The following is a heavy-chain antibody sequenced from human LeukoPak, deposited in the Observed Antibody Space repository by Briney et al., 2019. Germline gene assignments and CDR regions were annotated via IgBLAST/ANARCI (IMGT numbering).Heavy chain of an antibody. V-gene: IGHV3-30*18. CDR2: ISYDGSNK. CDR3: AKDRDYGDLPAFDY. J-gene: IGHJ4*02. CDR1: GFTFSSYG. Sequence: GGSLRLSCAASGFTFSSYGMHWVRQAPGKGLEWVAVISYDGSNKYYAGSVKGRFTISRDNSKNTLYLQMNSLRAEDTAVYYCAKDRDYGDLPAFDYWGQGTLVTVSS. D-gene: IGHD4-17*01.